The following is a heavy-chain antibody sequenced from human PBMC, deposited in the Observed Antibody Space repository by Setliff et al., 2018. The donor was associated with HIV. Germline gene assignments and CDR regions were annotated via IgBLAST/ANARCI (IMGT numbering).Heavy chain of an antibody. D-gene: IGHD1-26*01. CDR1: GYSFIDHH. CDR3: ARDVSGSYHLDAFDI. J-gene: IGHJ3*02. CDR2: ISVYNDDT. Sequence: GASEKVSCKASGYSFIDHHIHWLRQAPGQGLEWMGWISVYNDDTSYAQKFQGRVTMTTDTSTGTAYMELRSLRSDDTAMYYCARDVSGSYHLDAFDIWGQGTMVTVS. V-gene: IGHV1-18*01.